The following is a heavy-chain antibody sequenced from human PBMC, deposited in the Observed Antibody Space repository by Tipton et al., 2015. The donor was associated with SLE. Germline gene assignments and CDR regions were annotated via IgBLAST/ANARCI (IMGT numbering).Heavy chain of an antibody. D-gene: IGHD3-22*01. V-gene: IGHV4-61*01. J-gene: IGHJ4*02. CDR2: IYYSGST. Sequence: TLSLTCTVSDDSISSSTYYWNWIRQPPGKGLEWIGYIYYSGSTNYNPSLKSRVTISLDTSKNQFSLKLNSLTAAETAVYYCASSVRDYFDSSGPTFDYWGQGTPVTVSS. CDR3: ASSVRDYFDSSGPTFDY. CDR1: DDSISSSTYY.